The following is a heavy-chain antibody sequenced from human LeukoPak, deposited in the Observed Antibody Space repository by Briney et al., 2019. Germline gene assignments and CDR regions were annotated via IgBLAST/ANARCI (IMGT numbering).Heavy chain of an antibody. Sequence: PSKTLSLTCAVYGGSFSGYYWSWIRQPPGKGLEWIGEINHSGSTNYNPSLRSRVTISVDTSKNQFSLKLSSVTAADTAVYYCARKGNPGNGTWFGEFDYYYYYMDVWGKGTTVTVSS. V-gene: IGHV4-34*01. J-gene: IGHJ6*03. D-gene: IGHD3-10*01. CDR2: INHSGST. CDR1: GGSFSGYY. CDR3: ARKGNPGNGTWFGEFDYYYYYMDV.